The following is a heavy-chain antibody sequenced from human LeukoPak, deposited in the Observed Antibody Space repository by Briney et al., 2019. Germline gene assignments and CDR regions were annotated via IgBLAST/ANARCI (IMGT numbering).Heavy chain of an antibody. CDR2: IQSKSDGGTT. D-gene: IGHD5-24*01. Sequence: GSLRLSCAASEFTFSNAWVNWVRQAPGKGLEYIGRIQSKSDGGTTDYAAPVQGRFTISRDDSKSTLYLQMNSLKTDDTAVYYCATGTRRDRFDYWGQGTLVTVSS. J-gene: IGHJ4*02. CDR1: EFTFSNAW. CDR3: ATGTRRDRFDY. V-gene: IGHV3-15*01.